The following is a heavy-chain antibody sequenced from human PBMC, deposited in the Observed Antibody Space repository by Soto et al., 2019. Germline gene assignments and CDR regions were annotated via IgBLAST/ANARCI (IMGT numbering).Heavy chain of an antibody. Sequence: GGSLRLSCAASGFTFSSYWMSWVRQAPGKGLEWVANIKQDGSEKYYVASVKGRFTISRDNAKNSLYLQMNSLRAEDTAVYYCASEGAGQQLANYYYYYMDVWGKGTTVTVSS. CDR1: GFTFSSYW. CDR3: ASEGAGQQLANYYYYYMDV. CDR2: IKQDGSEK. V-gene: IGHV3-7*01. J-gene: IGHJ6*03. D-gene: IGHD6-13*01.